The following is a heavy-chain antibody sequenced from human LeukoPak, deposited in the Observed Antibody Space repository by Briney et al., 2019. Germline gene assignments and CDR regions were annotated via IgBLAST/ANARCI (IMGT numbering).Heavy chain of an antibody. CDR3: ARDLDCSGGSCYSGGVAFDI. D-gene: IGHD2-15*01. J-gene: IGHJ3*02. V-gene: IGHV1-18*01. Sequence: ASVKVSCKASGYTFTSYGISWVRQAPGQGLEWMGWISAYKGNTNYAQKLQGRVTMTTDTSTSTAYMELRSLRSDDTAVYYCARDLDCSGGSCYSGGVAFDIWGQGTMVTVSS. CDR1: GYTFTSYG. CDR2: ISAYKGNT.